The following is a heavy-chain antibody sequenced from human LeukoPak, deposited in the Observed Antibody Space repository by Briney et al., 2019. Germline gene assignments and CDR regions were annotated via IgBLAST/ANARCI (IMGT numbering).Heavy chain of an antibody. Sequence: SETLSLTCTVSGGSISSSSYYWGWIRQPPGKGLEWIGSIYYSGSTYYNPSLKSRVTISVDTSKNQFSLKLSSVTAADTAVYYCARQLPIAVAGTGIHYWGQETLVTVPS. D-gene: IGHD6-19*01. J-gene: IGHJ4*02. V-gene: IGHV4-39*01. CDR2: IYYSGST. CDR1: GGSISSSSYY. CDR3: ARQLPIAVAGTGIHY.